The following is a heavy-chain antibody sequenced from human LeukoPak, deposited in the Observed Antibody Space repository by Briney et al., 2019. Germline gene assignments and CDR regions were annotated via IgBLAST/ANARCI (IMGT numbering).Heavy chain of an antibody. J-gene: IGHJ3*02. Sequence: PSGTLSLTCAVSGASISTTKWWSWVRQPPGKGLEWIGEIYHSGSTNYNPSLKSRVTISVDKFKNQFSLKLSSVTAADTAVYYCAIKQWDPRAFDIWGQGTMVTVSS. CDR3: AIKQWDPRAFDI. CDR1: GASISTTKW. D-gene: IGHD1-26*01. V-gene: IGHV4-4*02. CDR2: IYHSGST.